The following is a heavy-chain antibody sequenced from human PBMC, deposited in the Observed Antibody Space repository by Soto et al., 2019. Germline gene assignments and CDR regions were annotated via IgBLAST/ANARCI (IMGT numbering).Heavy chain of an antibody. D-gene: IGHD4-17*01. V-gene: IGHV3-66*01. CDR2: LYSDGTT. CDR3: ARDTTVTTPTYFAS. CDR1: GLTVSNSY. Sequence: EVQLVESGGGLVQPGGSLRLSCAASGLTVSNSYMNWVRQAPGEGLEWVSILYSDGTTYYADSVKGRFTISRDNSKNTQDLQMHSLRADDTAVYYCARDTTVTTPTYFASWGQGTLVIVSS. J-gene: IGHJ4*02.